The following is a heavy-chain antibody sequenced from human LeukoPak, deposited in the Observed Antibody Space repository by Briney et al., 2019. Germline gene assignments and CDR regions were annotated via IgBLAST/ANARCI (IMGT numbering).Heavy chain of an antibody. CDR3: ARESVRGVDTTMVHYFDY. CDR2: IYYSGNT. V-gene: IGHV4-59*01. Sequence: SETLSLTCTVSGGSISSYYWSWIRQPPGKGLEWIGYIYYSGNTNYNPSLKSRVTISVDTSNNQFSLKLSSVAAADTAVYFCARESVRGVDTTMVHYFDYWGQGILVTVSS. CDR1: GGSISSYY. D-gene: IGHD5-18*01. J-gene: IGHJ4*02.